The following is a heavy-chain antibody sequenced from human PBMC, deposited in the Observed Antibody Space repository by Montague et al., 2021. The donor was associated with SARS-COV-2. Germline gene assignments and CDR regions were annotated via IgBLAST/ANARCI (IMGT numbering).Heavy chain of an antibody. CDR1: GGSISSGGYY. CDR3: ARDTGISGAFDI. D-gene: IGHD2-15*01. J-gene: IGHJ3*02. CDR2: IYYSGST. Sequence: TLSLTCTVYGGSISSGGYYWSWIRQHPGKGLEWIGYIYYSGSTYYNPSLKSRVTISVDTSKNQFSLKLSSVTDADTAVYYCARDTGISGAFDIWGQGTMVTVSS. V-gene: IGHV4-31*03.